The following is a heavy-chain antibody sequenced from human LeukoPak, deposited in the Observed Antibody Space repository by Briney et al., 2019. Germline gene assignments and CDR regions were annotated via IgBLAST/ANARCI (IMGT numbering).Heavy chain of an antibody. CDR2: ISENGGRT. V-gene: IGHV3-23*01. D-gene: IGHD2-2*01. CDR3: AKDGGIVVVPAAPWGPDY. CDR1: GFTFRRYA. Sequence: GGSLRLSCAASGFTFRRYAMNWVRQAPGKGLEWISVISENGGRTYYADSVKGRFTISTDYSKNTLYLQMNSLRAEDTAVYYCAKDGGIVVVPAAPWGPDYWGQGTLVTVSS. J-gene: IGHJ4*02.